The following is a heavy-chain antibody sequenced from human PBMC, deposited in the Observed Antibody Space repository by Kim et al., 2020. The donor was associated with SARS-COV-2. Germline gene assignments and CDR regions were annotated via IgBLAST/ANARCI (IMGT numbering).Heavy chain of an antibody. CDR3: ARGFYDSSGYHDTLDF. CDR1: GYSFTGYY. D-gene: IGHD3-22*01. Sequence: ASVKVSCKASGYSFTGYYMPWVRQAPGQGLEWMGRINPHSGATTYARNFRGRVTMTRDTSISTSYMELSSLRSDDTAVYYCARGFYDSSGYHDTLDFWGQGTLVTVSP. V-gene: IGHV1-2*06. CDR2: INPHSGAT. J-gene: IGHJ4*02.